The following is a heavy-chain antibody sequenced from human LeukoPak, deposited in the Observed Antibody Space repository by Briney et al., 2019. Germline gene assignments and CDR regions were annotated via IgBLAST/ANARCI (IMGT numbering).Heavy chain of an antibody. CDR2: TKPDGSAE. Sequence: GGSLRLSCAASGFTFRNYWMGWVRQAPGKGLEWVANTKPDGSAEYYADSVRGRFTTSTDNANNFLYLQLNSLSAEHTAVYYCARDGSLNTTFRTWG. D-gene: IGHD2-15*01. CDR3: ARDGSLNTTFRT. J-gene: IGHJ5*01. V-gene: IGHV3-7*01. CDR1: GFTFRNYW.